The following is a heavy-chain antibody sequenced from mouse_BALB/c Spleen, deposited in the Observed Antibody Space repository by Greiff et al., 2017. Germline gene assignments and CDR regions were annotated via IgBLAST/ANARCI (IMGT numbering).Heavy chain of an antibody. V-gene: IGHV1-7*01. CDR3: ARRGTTVVGDY. D-gene: IGHD1-1*01. CDR1: GYTFTSYW. Sequence: VQLQQSGAELAKPGASVKMSCKASGYTFTSYWMHWVKQRPGQGLEWIGYINPSTGYTEYNQKFKDKATLTADKSSSTAYMQLSSLTSEDSAVYYCARRGTTVVGDYWGQGTTLTVSS. J-gene: IGHJ2*01. CDR2: INPSTGYT.